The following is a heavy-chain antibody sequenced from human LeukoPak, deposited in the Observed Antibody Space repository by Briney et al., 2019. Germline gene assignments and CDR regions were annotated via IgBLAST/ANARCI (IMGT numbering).Heavy chain of an antibody. Sequence: ASVKVSCKASGYTFTSYGISWVRQAPGQGLEWMGWISAYSGNTNYAQKFQGRVTMTRDTSTSTVYMELSSLRSEDTAVYYCARERYYYGSGSRNWFDPWGQGTLVTVSS. CDR1: GYTFTSYG. CDR3: ARERYYYGSGSRNWFDP. D-gene: IGHD3-10*01. CDR2: ISAYSGNT. V-gene: IGHV1-18*01. J-gene: IGHJ5*02.